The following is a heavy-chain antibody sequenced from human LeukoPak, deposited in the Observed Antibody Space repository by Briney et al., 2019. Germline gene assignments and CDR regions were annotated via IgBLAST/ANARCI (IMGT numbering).Heavy chain of an antibody. CDR3: AGREAYDSSGYYNFDY. V-gene: IGHV4-34*01. D-gene: IGHD3-22*01. CDR2: INHSGGT. Sequence: PSETLSLTCAVYGGSFSGYYWSWIRQPPGKGLEWIGEINHSGGTNYNPSLKSRVTISVDTSKNQFSLKLSSVTAADTAVYYCAGREAYDSSGYYNFDYWGQGTLVTVSS. CDR1: GGSFSGYY. J-gene: IGHJ4*02.